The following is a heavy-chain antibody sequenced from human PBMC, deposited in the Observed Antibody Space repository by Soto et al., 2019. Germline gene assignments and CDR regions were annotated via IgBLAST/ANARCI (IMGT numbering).Heavy chain of an antibody. J-gene: IGHJ6*02. CDR2: ISYDGSNK. V-gene: IGHV3-30*18. CDR3: AKDPRFLEWSLTPYSGMYV. D-gene: IGHD3-3*01. CDR1: GFTFSSYG. Sequence: PGGSLRLSCAASGFTFSSYGMHWVRQAPGKGLEWVAVISYDGSNKYYADSVKGRFTISRDNSKNTLYLQMNSLRAEDTAVYYCAKDPRFLEWSLTPYSGMYVWGQGTTVTVSS.